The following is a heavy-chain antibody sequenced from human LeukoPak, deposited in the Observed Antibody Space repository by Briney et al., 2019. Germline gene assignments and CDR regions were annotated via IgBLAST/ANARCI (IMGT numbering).Heavy chain of an antibody. Sequence: SETLSLTCAVYGGSFSRYYWTWIRQPPGKGLEWIGEINHSGSANYNPSLKSRVTISVDASKSQFSLRFSSVTAADTAVYYCARRVRGVRGVIIGLIDYWGQGTLVTVSS. CDR3: ARRVRGVRGVIIGLIDY. D-gene: IGHD3-10*01. V-gene: IGHV4-34*01. CDR1: GGSFSRYY. J-gene: IGHJ4*02. CDR2: INHSGSA.